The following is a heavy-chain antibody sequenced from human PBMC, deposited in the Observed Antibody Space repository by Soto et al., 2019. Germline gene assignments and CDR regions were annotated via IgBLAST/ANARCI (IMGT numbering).Heavy chain of an antibody. Sequence: SETLSLICTVSGGSISSGDYYWSWIRQPPGKGLEWIGYIYYSGSTYYNPSLKSRVTISVDTSKNQLSLKLSSVTAADTAVYYCARDGRSKTYYYDSSGYRGFDPWGQGTLVTVSS. CDR1: GGSISSGDYY. J-gene: IGHJ5*02. CDR3: ARDGRSKTYYYDSSGYRGFDP. CDR2: IYYSGST. D-gene: IGHD3-22*01. V-gene: IGHV4-30-4*01.